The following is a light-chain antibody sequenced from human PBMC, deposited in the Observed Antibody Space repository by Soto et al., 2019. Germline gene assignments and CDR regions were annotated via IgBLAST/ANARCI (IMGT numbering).Light chain of an antibody. CDR2: EAS. CDR3: QHRANWPLT. V-gene: IGKV3-11*01. Sequence: EIVLTQSPATLSLSPGERATLSCRASQSVSTYLAWYQQKPGQAPRLLIYEASNRATGIQARFSGSGSGTDFTLTISSLEPEDFAVYYCQHRANWPLTFGGGTKVEI. CDR1: QSVSTY. J-gene: IGKJ4*01.